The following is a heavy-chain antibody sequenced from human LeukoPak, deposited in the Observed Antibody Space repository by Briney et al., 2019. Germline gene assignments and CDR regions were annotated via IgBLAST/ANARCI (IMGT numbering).Heavy chain of an antibody. V-gene: IGHV3-23*01. CDR3: AKXHYYGSGSFDY. D-gene: IGHD3-10*01. Sequence: GGSLRLSCVASGFTFRSYAMSWVRQAPGKGLEWVSAISGSGGSTYYADSVKGRFTFSRDNSMNALYLQMNSLRAEDTAVYYCAKXHYYGSGSFDYWGQGTLVTVSS. J-gene: IGHJ4*02. CDR2: ISGSGGST. CDR1: GFTFRSYA.